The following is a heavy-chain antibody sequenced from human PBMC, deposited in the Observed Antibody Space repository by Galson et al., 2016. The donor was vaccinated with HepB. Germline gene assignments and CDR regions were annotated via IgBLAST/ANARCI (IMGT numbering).Heavy chain of an antibody. CDR1: GYTFTTSF. D-gene: IGHD3-10*01. CDR2: IWPGDSDP. Sequence: QSGAAVKKPGESLKMSCQASGYTFTTSFIGWVRQMPGKGLECMGIIWPGDSDPRYSPSFPGQVTIPVDKSHNTAYLHLSGLKASDTAMYYCARVGQVAHYYFDSWGQGTLVTVSS. V-gene: IGHV5-51*01. CDR3: ARVGQVAHYYFDS. J-gene: IGHJ4*02.